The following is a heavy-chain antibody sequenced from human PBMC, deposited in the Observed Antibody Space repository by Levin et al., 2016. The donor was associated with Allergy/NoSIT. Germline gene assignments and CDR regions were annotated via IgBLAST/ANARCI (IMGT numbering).Heavy chain of an antibody. CDR2: IYPGDSDT. CDR1: GYSFTSNW. J-gene: IGHJ3*01. CDR3: ARLPQLLFDAFGL. Sequence: GGSLRLSCKGSGYSFTSNWIVWVRQMPGKGLEWMGSIYPGDSDTRYSPSLQGQVTISADKSINTAYLQWSSLKASDTAMYYCARLPQLLFDAFGLWGQGTMVSVSS. V-gene: IGHV5-51*01. D-gene: IGHD2-2*01.